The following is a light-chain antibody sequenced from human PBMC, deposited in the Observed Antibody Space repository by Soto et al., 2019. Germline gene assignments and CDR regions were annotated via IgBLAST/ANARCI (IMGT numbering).Light chain of an antibody. CDR3: SSYTSRSTRV. J-gene: IGLJ1*01. CDR1: SSDVGAYDY. Sequence: QSVLTRPASVSGSPGQSITISCTGTSSDVGAYDYVSWYQQHPDKAPKLMIYEVSNRPSGVSNRFSGSKSVNTATLTISGLQAEDEADYYCSSYTSRSTRVFGTGTKVTVL. V-gene: IGLV2-14*03. CDR2: EVS.